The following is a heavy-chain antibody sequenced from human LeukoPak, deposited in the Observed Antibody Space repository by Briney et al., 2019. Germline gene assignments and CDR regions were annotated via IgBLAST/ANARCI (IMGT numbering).Heavy chain of an antibody. D-gene: IGHD1-26*01. CDR1: GFTFSSYA. V-gene: IGHV3-23*01. CDR3: AKSIPLVGAAGDAFDI. Sequence: ESGGSLRLSCAASGFTFSSYAMSWVRQAPGKGLEWVSAISGSGGSTYYADSVKGRFTISRDNSKNTLYLQMNSLRAEDTAVYYCAKSIPLVGAAGDAFDIWGQGTMVTVSS. J-gene: IGHJ3*02. CDR2: ISGSGGST.